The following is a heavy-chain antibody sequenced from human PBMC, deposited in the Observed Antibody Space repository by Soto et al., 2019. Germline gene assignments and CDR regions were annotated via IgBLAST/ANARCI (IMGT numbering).Heavy chain of an antibody. CDR3: ARGRSSPGY. V-gene: IGHV4-61*01. CDR1: GGSVSSDLYY. Sequence: PSETLSLTCTVSGGSVSSDLYYWTWIRQPPGKGLEWVGRVYNTGSTIYNPSLKSRVTISIDSSKNQFSLKLSSVTAADTAVYYCARGRSSPGYWGQGTLVTV. CDR2: VYNTGST. J-gene: IGHJ4*02. D-gene: IGHD3-16*02.